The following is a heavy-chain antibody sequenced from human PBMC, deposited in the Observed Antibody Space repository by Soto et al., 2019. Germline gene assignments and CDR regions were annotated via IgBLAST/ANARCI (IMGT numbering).Heavy chain of an antibody. J-gene: IGHJ6*02. D-gene: IGHD1-26*01. V-gene: IGHV3-30-3*01. CDR3: ARGGFGGIVVAINYYYGMDV. CDR1: GFTFSSYA. Sequence: QVQLVESGGGVVQPGRSLRLSCAASGFTFSSYAMHWVRQAPGKGLEWVAVISYDGSNKYYADSVKGRFTISRDNSKNTLYLQMNSLRAEDTAVYYCARGGFGGIVVAINYYYGMDVWGQGTTVTVSS. CDR2: ISYDGSNK.